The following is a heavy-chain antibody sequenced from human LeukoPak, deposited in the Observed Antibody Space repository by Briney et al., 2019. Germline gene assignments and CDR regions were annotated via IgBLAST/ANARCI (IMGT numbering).Heavy chain of an antibody. CDR2: IYTSGST. D-gene: IGHD3/OR15-3a*01. CDR3: AKVDHVGLLVFDP. CDR1: GGSISSYY. Sequence: SETLSLTCTVSGGSISSYYWSWIRQPPGKGLEWIGYIYTSGSTNYNPSLKSRVTISVDTSKNQFSLKLSSVTAADTAVYYCAKVDHVGLLVFDPWGQGTLVTVSS. J-gene: IGHJ5*02. V-gene: IGHV4-4*09.